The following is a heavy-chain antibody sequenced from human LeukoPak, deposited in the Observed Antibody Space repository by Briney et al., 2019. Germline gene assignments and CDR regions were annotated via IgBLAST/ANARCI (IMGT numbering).Heavy chain of an antibody. CDR2: ISGSGFGT. CDR3: AKGETEGGGLAHAY. J-gene: IGHJ4*02. D-gene: IGHD2-15*01. V-gene: IGHV3-23*01. CDR1: AFSFRNYA. Sequence: GGSLRLSCAASAFSFRNYAMSWVRQAPGKGLEWVSSISGSGFGTYYADSVKGRFTISRDNSKNTLYLQMNSLSAEDTAEYYCAKGETEGGGLAHAYWGQGTLVTVSS.